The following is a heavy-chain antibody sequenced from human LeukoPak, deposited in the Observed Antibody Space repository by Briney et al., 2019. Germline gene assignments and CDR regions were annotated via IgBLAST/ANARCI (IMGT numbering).Heavy chain of an antibody. D-gene: IGHD6-19*01. Sequence: SETLSLTCTVSGGTISSYYWSWIRQPPGKGLEWIGYIYYSGSTNYNPSLKSRVTISVDTYKNQFSLKLSSVTAADTAVYYCARLGIAVAGTSYYYYGMDVWGQGTTVTVSS. CDR1: GGTISSYY. CDR2: IYYSGST. V-gene: IGHV4-59*08. CDR3: ARLGIAVAGTSYYYYGMDV. J-gene: IGHJ6*02.